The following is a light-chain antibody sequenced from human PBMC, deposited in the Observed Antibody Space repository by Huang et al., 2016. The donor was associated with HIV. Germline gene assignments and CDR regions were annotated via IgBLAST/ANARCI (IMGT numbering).Light chain of an antibody. J-gene: IGKJ4*01. CDR1: QSVSSM. V-gene: IGKV3-15*01. CDR2: GAL. CDR3: QQYIDWPLT. Sequence: EIVMTQSPATLSLSPGERATLSCRASQSVSSMLAWYQQKPGQAPRLLIYGALNRATGIPARFSGSGSGTEFTLTISSLQSEDCAVYYCQQYIDWPLTFGGGTKVEIK.